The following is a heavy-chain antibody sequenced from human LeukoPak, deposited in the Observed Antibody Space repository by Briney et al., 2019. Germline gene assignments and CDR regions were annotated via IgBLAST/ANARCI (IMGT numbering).Heavy chain of an antibody. D-gene: IGHD2-21*02. CDR2: INHSGST. J-gene: IGHJ4*02. Sequence: NPSETLSLTCAVYGGSFSGYYWSWIRQPPGKGLEWIGEINHSGSTNYNPSLKSRVTISVDTSKNQFSLKLSSVTAADTAVYYCARRFIVVVTSPFDYWGQGTLVTVSS. CDR3: ARRFIVVVTSPFDY. CDR1: GGSFSGYY. V-gene: IGHV4-34*01.